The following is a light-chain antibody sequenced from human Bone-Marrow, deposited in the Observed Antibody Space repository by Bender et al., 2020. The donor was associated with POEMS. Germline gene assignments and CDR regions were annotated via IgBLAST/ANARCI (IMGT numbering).Light chain of an antibody. J-gene: IGLJ2*01. Sequence: QSALTQPASVSGSLGQSITITCAGTTSDIGAYNYVSWYQQHPGSAPKVIIYDVNNRPSGVSVRFSGSKSANTASLTISGLQAEDEADYYCSSYTSAATLVFGGGSKLTVL. V-gene: IGLV2-14*03. CDR1: TSDIGAYNY. CDR2: DVN. CDR3: SSYTSAATLV.